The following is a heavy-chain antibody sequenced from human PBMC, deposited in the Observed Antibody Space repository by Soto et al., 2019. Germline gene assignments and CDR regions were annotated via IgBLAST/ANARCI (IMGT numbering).Heavy chain of an antibody. CDR3: ARENVGGSGDYHYGMDV. Sequence: QVQLVQSGAEVQKPGSSVKVSCKASGGTFSSYAISWVRQAPGQGLEWMGGIIPIFGTAKYAQKFQGRVTVTADESTNTASMELSSLRSEDTAVYYCARENVGGSGDYHYGMDVWGQGTTVTVSS. CDR2: IIPIFGTA. J-gene: IGHJ6*02. V-gene: IGHV1-69*01. CDR1: GGTFSSYA. D-gene: IGHD1-26*01.